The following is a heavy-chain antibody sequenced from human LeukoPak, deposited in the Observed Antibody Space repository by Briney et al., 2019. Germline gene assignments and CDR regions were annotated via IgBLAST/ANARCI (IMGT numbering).Heavy chain of an antibody. J-gene: IGHJ6*02. CDR3: AKDISGSPPGGMDV. Sequence: PGGSLRLSCAASGFTFDDYAMHWVRQAPGKGLEWVSGISWNSGSIGYADSVKGRFTISRDNAKNSLYLQMNSLRAEDTALYYCAKDISGSPPGGMDVWGQGTTVTVSS. D-gene: IGHD3-10*01. CDR2: ISWNSGSI. CDR1: GFTFDDYA. V-gene: IGHV3-9*01.